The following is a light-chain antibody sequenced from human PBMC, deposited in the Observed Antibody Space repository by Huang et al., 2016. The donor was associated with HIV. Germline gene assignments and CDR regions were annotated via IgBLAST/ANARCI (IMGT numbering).Light chain of an antibody. J-gene: IGKJ1*01. CDR3: QQYSNART. Sequence: DIVMTQSPDSLAVSLGERATINCKSSQSVLDSSNNKNYLAGYHQKPGQPPNRLIYWAATRESGVPDRFSGSGSGTDFPLSISSLQAEDVAVYYCQQYSNARTFGQGTKVEIK. V-gene: IGKV4-1*01. CDR1: QSVLDSSNNKNY. CDR2: WAA.